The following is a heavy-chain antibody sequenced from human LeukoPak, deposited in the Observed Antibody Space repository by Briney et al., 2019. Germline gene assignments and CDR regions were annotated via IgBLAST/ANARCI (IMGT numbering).Heavy chain of an antibody. V-gene: IGHV4-38-2*01. CDR1: RYSISTGYY. CDR3: ARIPLDYCSSTSCYRVVVTGIPYFDY. CDR2: IYHSGIT. Sequence: SETLSLTCAVSRYSISTGYYWAWIRQPPGKGLDWIGRIYHSGITYYNPSLKSPVTLSVDTSKNQFSLKLSSVTAADTAVYYCARIPLDYCSSTSCYRVVVTGIPYFDYWGQGTLVTVSS. J-gene: IGHJ4*02. D-gene: IGHD2-2*01.